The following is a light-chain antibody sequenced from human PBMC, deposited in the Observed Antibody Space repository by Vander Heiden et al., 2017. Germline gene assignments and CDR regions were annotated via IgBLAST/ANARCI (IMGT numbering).Light chain of an antibody. V-gene: IGKV3-20*01. CDR2: GAS. CDR3: LQDDTSPQT. CDR1: QSVGGNS. J-gene: IGKJ1*01. Sequence: EIVLTQSPGTLSLSPGERATLSCRASQSVGGNSLAWYQQKRGQAPRLLIYGASRSATGIPDRFSGTGSGTDFSLTIIRLEPEDFAVYYSLQDDTSPQTFGPGTEVEIK.